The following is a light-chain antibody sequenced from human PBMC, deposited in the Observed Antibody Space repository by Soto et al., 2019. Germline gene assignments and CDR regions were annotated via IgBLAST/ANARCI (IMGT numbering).Light chain of an antibody. CDR1: QSLLHKNGNTY. V-gene: IGKV2-28*01. Sequence: DIVMTQSPLYLPVTPEEAASISCRSSQSLLHKNGNTYLNWYLQKPGQSPQLLFYMGFKRVAGVPDRVRGSGSGTYFTLEISRGEAEDAGVYYCIKALQTPRTFGQGSKVDIK. CDR2: MGF. J-gene: IGKJ1*01. CDR3: IKALQTPRT.